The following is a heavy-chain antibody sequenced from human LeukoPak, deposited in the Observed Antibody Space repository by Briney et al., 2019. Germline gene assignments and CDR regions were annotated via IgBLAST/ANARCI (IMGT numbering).Heavy chain of an antibody. J-gene: IGHJ6*02. CDR3: ARVSRGGNYGMDV. D-gene: IGHD3-16*01. CDR2: ISAYNGNT. V-gene: IGHV1-18*01. CDR1: GYTFTSYG. Sequence: ASVKVSCKASGYTFTSYGISWVRQAPGQGLEWMGWISAYNGNTNYAQKLQGRVTMTTDTSTSTAYMELSSLRSEDTAVYYCARVSRGGNYGMDVWGQGTTVTVSS.